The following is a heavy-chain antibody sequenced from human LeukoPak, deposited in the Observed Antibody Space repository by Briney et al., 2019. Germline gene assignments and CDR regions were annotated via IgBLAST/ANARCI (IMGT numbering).Heavy chain of an antibody. Sequence: GGSLRLSCAASGSTFSDYHMNWIRQAPGKGLEWISYISPGGGSIYFADSVQGRFTLSRDYAKNSLYLHMNSLTAEDTALYYCAIGRDIAVAGPGGYFDHWGQGTLVTVSS. D-gene: IGHD6-19*01. CDR2: ISPGGGSI. CDR1: GSTFSDYH. J-gene: IGHJ4*02. V-gene: IGHV3-11*01. CDR3: AIGRDIAVAGPGGYFDH.